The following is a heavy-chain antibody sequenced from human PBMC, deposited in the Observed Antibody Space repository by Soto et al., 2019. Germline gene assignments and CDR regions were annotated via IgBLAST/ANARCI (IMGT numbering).Heavy chain of an antibody. D-gene: IGHD4-17*01. Sequence: EVQLVESGGGLVQPGGSLRLSCAASGFTFSSYVMHWVRQAPGKGLEYVSAVSSNGGSAYYVNSVKGRFAISRDNSKNTLSLQMGSLRAEDMAVYYCARSEDYGDYVAYWGQGTLVTVSS. CDR1: GFTFSSYV. V-gene: IGHV3-64*01. CDR2: VSSNGGSA. CDR3: ARSEDYGDYVAY. J-gene: IGHJ4*02.